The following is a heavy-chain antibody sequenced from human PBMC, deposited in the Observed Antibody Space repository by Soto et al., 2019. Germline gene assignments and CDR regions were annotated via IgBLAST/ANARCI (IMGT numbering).Heavy chain of an antibody. CDR2: ISAYNGNT. CDR1: GYTFTSYG. Sequence: ASVKVSCKASGYTFTSYGISWVRQAPGQGLEWRGWISAYNGNTNYAQKLQGRVTMTTDTSTSTAYMELRSLRSDDTAVYYCARVEGDYYDSSGYLDYWGQGTLVTVSS. D-gene: IGHD3-22*01. J-gene: IGHJ4*02. V-gene: IGHV1-18*01. CDR3: ARVEGDYYDSSGYLDY.